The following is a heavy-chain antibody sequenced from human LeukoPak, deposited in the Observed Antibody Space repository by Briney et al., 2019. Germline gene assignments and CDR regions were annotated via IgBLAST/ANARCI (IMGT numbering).Heavy chain of an antibody. CDR1: GFTFSSYA. CDR3: AKDSRYRGTADY. D-gene: IGHD1-1*01. V-gene: IGHV3-23*01. J-gene: IGHJ4*02. CDR2: ISGSGGST. Sequence: GGSLRLSCAASGFTFSSYAMSWVRQAPGKGLEWVSAISGSGGSTYYADSVKGRFTISRDNSKNTLYLQMNSLRAKDTAVYYCAKDSRYRGTADYWGQGTLVTVSS.